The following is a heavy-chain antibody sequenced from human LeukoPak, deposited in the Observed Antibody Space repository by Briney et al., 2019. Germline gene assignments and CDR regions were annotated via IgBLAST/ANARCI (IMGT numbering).Heavy chain of an antibody. V-gene: IGHV1-2*02. CDR2: VGPKTGTT. J-gene: IGHJ4*02. CDR1: GYTFTGHY. Sequence: ASVKVSCKGSGYTFTGHYIHWVRQAPGQGLEWMGWVGPKTGTTNYAQSFQGRVTMTRDTSITTAYMEMTRLTSDDTAVYYCARVSGYGEPYFNLWGQGTLLTVSS. D-gene: IGHD4-17*01. CDR3: ARVSGYGEPYFNL.